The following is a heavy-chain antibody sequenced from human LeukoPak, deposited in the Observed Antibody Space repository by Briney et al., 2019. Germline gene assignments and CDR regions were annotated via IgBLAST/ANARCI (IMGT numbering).Heavy chain of an antibody. CDR2: IYTSGTT. CDR3: ARWSGSVTARNYYYYMDV. V-gene: IGHV4-61*02. CDR1: GGSVRSGNYY. D-gene: IGHD6-6*01. J-gene: IGHJ6*03. Sequence: PSETLSLTCTVSGGSVRSGNYYWTWLRQPAGSGLDWTGRIYTSGTTDYNPSLRTPVTISVDASRNQFSLNLSSVTAADTAVYYCARWSGSVTARNYYYYMDVWGEGTTVTVSS.